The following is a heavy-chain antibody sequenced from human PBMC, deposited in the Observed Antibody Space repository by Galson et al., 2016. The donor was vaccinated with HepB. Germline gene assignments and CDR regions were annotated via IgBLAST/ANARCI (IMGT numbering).Heavy chain of an antibody. CDR1: GFTFSTYA. D-gene: IGHD5-12*01. V-gene: IGHV3-30*03. Sequence: SLRLSCAASGFTFSTYALHWVRQAPGKGLEWLAIISFDGSNKYYADSVKGRFTISRDNSQNTLYLQMNSLRPEDTAVYCCARRPPWGSRYLSGPTNIDSWGQGTLVTVSS. CDR3: ARRPPWGSRYLSGPTNIDS. J-gene: IGHJ4*02. CDR2: ISFDGSNK.